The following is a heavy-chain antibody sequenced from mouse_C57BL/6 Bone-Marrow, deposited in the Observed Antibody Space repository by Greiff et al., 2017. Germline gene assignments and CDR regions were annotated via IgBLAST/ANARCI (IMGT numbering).Heavy chain of an antibody. CDR2: IYPGDGDT. V-gene: IGHV1-80*01. J-gene: IGHJ2*01. Sequence: QVQLKESGAELVKPGASVKISCKASGYAFSSYWMNWVKQRPGKGLEWIGQIYPGDGDTNYNGKFKGKATLTADKSSSTAYMPLSSLTSEDSAVYFCARSNYYGSSSMYWGQGTTLTVSS. D-gene: IGHD1-1*01. CDR3: ARSNYYGSSSMY. CDR1: GYAFSSYW.